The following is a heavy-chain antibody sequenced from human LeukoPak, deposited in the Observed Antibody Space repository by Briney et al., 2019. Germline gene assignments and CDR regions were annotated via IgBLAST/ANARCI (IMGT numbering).Heavy chain of an antibody. CDR2: ISYDGSNK. D-gene: IGHD1-14*01. Sequence: GGSLRLSCAPSGLTFSSYAIKWARQAPGKGLEWVAVISYDGSNKYYADSVKGRFTISRDNSKNTLSLQRNSLRSEDTAVYYFAIASENLDYWGQGTLVTVSS. CDR3: AIASENLDY. CDR1: GLTFSSYA. J-gene: IGHJ4*02. V-gene: IGHV3-30-3*01.